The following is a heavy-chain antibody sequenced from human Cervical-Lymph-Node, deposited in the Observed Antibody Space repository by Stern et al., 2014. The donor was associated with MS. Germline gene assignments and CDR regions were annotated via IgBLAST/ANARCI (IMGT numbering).Heavy chain of an antibody. D-gene: IGHD4-17*01. V-gene: IGHV1-58*01. J-gene: IGHJ4*02. Sequence: QLVQSGPEVKKPGTSVKVSCKASGFTFTSSAVQWVRQARGQGLEWVGGVSVGRSNTNYADTVQERVTITRDHSTNTPYMELSSLRSEDTAVYYCAAGSTVTRLDYWGQGTLVTVSS. CDR3: AAGSTVTRLDY. CDR1: GFTFTSSA. CDR2: VSVGRSNT.